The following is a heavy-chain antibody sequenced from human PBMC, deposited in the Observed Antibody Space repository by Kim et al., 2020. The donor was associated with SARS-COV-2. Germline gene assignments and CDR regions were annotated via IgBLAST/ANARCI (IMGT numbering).Heavy chain of an antibody. Sequence: VKGRFTIARDNSKNTLYLQMNGLGAEDTAVYYCAKDLWGCSGGSCYSLDYWGQGTLVTVSS. CDR3: AKDLWGCSGGSCYSLDY. V-gene: IGHV3-23*01. J-gene: IGHJ4*02. D-gene: IGHD2-15*01.